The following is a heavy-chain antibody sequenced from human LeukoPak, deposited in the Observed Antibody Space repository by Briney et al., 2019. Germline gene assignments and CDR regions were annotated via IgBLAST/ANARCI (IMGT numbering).Heavy chain of an antibody. CDR2: INHSGST. CDR1: GGSFSGYY. Sequence: PSETLSLTCAVYGGSFSGYYWSWIRQPPGKGLEWIGEINHSGSTNYNPSLKSRVTISVDTSKNQFSLKLSSVTAADTAVYYCARVRSTVTDWGQGTLVTVSS. CDR3: ARVRSTVTD. V-gene: IGHV4-34*01. D-gene: IGHD4-4*01. J-gene: IGHJ4*02.